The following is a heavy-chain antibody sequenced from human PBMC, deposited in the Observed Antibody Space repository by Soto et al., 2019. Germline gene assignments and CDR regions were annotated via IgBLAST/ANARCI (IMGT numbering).Heavy chain of an antibody. J-gene: IGHJ3*02. D-gene: IGHD5-18*01. Sequence: EVQLVESGGGLVQPGGSLRLSCAASGFTFSRYWMNWVRQAPGKGLEWVANIKQDGTEKNYVDSVKGRFTISRDNARNSLYLQMDSLRAEDTAVYFCARGDTPMITGIDSFDIWGQGTMVTVSS. CDR3: ARGDTPMITGIDSFDI. CDR2: IKQDGTEK. CDR1: GFTFSRYW. V-gene: IGHV3-7*01.